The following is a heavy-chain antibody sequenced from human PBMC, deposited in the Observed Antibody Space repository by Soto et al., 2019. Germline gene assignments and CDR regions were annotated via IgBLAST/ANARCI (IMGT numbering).Heavy chain of an antibody. J-gene: IGHJ5*02. CDR3: ARHGLGILNLVGDWFDP. Sequence: QVQLQESGPGLVKPSETLSLTCTVSGGSISSYYWSWIRQPPGKGLEWIGYIYYSGSTNYNPSLKRRVTISVDTSKHQFSLKLSSVTAADTAVYYCARHGLGILNLVGDWFDPWGQGTLVTVSS. D-gene: IGHD7-27*01. CDR1: GGSISSYY. V-gene: IGHV4-59*08. CDR2: IYYSGST.